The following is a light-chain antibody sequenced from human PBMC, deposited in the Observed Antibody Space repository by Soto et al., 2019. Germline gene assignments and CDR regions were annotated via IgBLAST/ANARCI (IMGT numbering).Light chain of an antibody. V-gene: IGLV1-44*01. J-gene: IGLJ3*02. CDR2: SNN. Sequence: QSVLTQPPSASGTPGQRVTISCSGSSSNIGSNTVNWYQQLPGTAPKLLIYSNNQRPSGVPDRFSGSKSGTSASLSISGLKSEDEADYYCAAWDDSLNGWVFGGGPKLTVL. CDR3: AAWDDSLNGWV. CDR1: SSNIGSNT.